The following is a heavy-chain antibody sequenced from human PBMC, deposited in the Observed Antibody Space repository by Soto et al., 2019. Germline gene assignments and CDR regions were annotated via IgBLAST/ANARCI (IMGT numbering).Heavy chain of an antibody. CDR1: GGSISSYY. Sequence: SETLSLTCTVSGGSISSYYWRWIRQPPGKGLEWIGYIYYSGSTNYNPSLKSRVTISVDTSKNQFSLKLSSVTAADTAVYYCARHIFTFGGVIAKRGAFDIRGQGTMVTVSS. CDR3: ARHIFTFGGVIAKRGAFDI. J-gene: IGHJ3*02. D-gene: IGHD3-16*02. CDR2: IYYSGST. V-gene: IGHV4-59*08.